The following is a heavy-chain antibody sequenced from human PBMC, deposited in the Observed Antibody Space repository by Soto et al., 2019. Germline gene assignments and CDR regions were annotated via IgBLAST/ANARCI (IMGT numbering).Heavy chain of an antibody. V-gene: IGHV1-69*06. CDR3: ARSYSGRYGTAVYGMDV. CDR2: IIPIFGTA. D-gene: IGHD1-26*01. J-gene: IGHJ6*02. CDR1: GGTFSSYA. Sequence: ASVKVSCKASGGTFSSYAISWVRQAPGQGLEWMGGIIPIFGTANYAQKFQGRVTITADKSTSTAYMELSSLRSEDTAVYYCARSYSGRYGTAVYGMDVWGQGTTATVSS.